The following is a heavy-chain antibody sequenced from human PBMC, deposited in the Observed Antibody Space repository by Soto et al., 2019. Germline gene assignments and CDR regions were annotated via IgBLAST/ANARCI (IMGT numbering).Heavy chain of an antibody. J-gene: IGHJ4*02. Sequence: QITLKESGPTLVKPTHTLTLTCTFSVVSLSTSGVGVGWIRQPPGKALGWLAFLYWDDDKRFSPSLKSRLTIIMETSKNKVLHTMTNTAPVDTATYYCARTSVNWGSRWLVDYWGQGTLVTVAS. CDR1: VVSLSTSGVG. V-gene: IGHV2-5*02. D-gene: IGHD6-19*01. CDR2: LYWDDDK. CDR3: ARTSVNWGSRWLVDY.